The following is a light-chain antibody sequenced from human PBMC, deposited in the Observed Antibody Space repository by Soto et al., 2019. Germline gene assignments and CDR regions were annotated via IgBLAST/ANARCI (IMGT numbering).Light chain of an antibody. Sequence: IQLTQSPSSLSASVGDRVTITCLASQGISSYLGWYQQKKGKAPNLLIYDASTLHSGVPSRFSGGGSGTDFNLTISSLQPEDVATYYCQQVNVYPSTLGGGTKVDI. V-gene: IGKV1-9*01. CDR2: DAS. CDR1: QGISSY. CDR3: QQVNVYPST. J-gene: IGKJ4*01.